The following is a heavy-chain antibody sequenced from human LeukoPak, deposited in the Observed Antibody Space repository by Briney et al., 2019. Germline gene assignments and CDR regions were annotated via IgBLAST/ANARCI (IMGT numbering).Heavy chain of an antibody. CDR1: GFTFSDYY. Sequence: NPGGSLRLSCAASGFTFSDYYMSWIGQAPGKGLEWVSYISSSGSTIYYADSVRGRFTISRDNAKNSLYLQMNSLRAEDTAVYYCARDLRLCSGGSCYSSVVSDYWGQGTLVTVSS. J-gene: IGHJ4*02. D-gene: IGHD2-15*01. CDR3: ARDLRLCSGGSCYSSVVSDY. V-gene: IGHV3-11*04. CDR2: ISSSGSTI.